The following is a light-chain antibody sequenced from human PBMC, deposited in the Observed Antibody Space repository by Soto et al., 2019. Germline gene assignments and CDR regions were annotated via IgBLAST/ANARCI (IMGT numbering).Light chain of an antibody. CDR2: VAS. J-gene: IGKJ1*01. CDR3: QQYQSYWT. V-gene: IGKV1-5*01. CDR1: QNIRSR. Sequence: DFQMTQSPSTLSASVGDRVTITCRASQNIRSRLAWFQQKPGKAPKLLIYVASSLESVVPQSFSGSGSGTEFALTISSLQTDDFSTYYCQQYQSYWTFGQGTKVDIK.